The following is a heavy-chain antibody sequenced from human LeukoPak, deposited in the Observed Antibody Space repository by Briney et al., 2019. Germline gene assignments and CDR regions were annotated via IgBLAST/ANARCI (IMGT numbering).Heavy chain of an antibody. CDR3: ARHYSSSSWSYHFDY. J-gene: IGHJ4*02. Sequence: SETLSLTCTVSGGSVTDYYWSWIRQSPGKGLEWIGYIYYTGTSYNPSLKSRVTISADTSKNQFSLKLYSVTAADTAVYYCARHYSSSSWSYHFDYWGQGTLVTVSS. V-gene: IGHV4-59*08. CDR2: IYYTGT. CDR1: GGSVTDYY. D-gene: IGHD6-13*01.